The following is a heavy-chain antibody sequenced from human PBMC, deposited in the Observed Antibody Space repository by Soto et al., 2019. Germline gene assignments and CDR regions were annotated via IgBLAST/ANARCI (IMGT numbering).Heavy chain of an antibody. CDR1: GFTFSRNT. Sequence: GGSLRLSCVTSGFTFSRNTMKWVRQAPGKGLEWVASITSSGSYVYYADSVKGRFSASRDNAKNSLSLQMDSLRPDDTAIYFCVKDEGIEAMDVWGQGTTVTVSS. V-gene: IGHV3-21*01. J-gene: IGHJ6*02. D-gene: IGHD3-3*02. CDR3: VKDEGIEAMDV. CDR2: ITSSGSYV.